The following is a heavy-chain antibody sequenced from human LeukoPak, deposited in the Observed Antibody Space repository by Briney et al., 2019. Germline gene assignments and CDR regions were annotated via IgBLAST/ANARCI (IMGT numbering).Heavy chain of an antibody. V-gene: IGHV1-46*01. CDR2: INPSGGST. D-gene: IGHD2-21*01. Sequence: GASVTVSCKASGYTFTSYYMHWVRQAPGQGLEWMGIINPSGGSTSYAQNFQGRVTMTRDTSTSTAYMELRSLRSDDTAVYYCARAVFRDMDVWGKGTTVTISS. CDR1: GYTFTSYY. J-gene: IGHJ6*03. CDR3: ARAVFRDMDV.